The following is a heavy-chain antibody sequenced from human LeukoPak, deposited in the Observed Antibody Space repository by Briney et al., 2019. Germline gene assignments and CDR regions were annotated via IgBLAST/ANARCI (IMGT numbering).Heavy chain of an antibody. CDR3: ARVLDCSSTSCYNAFDI. D-gene: IGHD2-2*02. CDR2: INPNSGGT. CDR1: GYTFTSYD. Sequence: ASVKVSRKASGYTFTSYDINWVRQATGQGLEWMGWINPNSGGTNYAQKFQGRVTMTRDTSISTAYMELSRLRSDDTAVYYCARVLDCSSTSCYNAFDIWGQGTMVTVSS. J-gene: IGHJ3*02. V-gene: IGHV1-2*02.